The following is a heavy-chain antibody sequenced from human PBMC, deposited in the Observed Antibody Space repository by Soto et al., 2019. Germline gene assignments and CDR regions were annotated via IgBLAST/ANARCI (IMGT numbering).Heavy chain of an antibody. CDR3: TTEQWLVGEGFYYYYGMDV. Sequence: PGGSLRLSCAASGFTFSNAWMSWVRQAPGKGLEWVGRIKSKTDGGTTDYAAPVKGRFTISRDDSKNTLYLQMNSLKTEDTAVYYCTTEQWLVGEGFYYYYGMDVWGQGTTVTVSS. D-gene: IGHD6-19*01. J-gene: IGHJ6*02. CDR2: IKSKTDGGTT. V-gene: IGHV3-15*01. CDR1: GFTFSNAW.